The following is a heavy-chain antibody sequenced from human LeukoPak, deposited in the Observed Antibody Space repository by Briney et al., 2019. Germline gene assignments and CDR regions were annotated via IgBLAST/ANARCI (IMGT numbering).Heavy chain of an antibody. V-gene: IGHV3-23*01. J-gene: IGHJ2*01. Sequence: GGSLRLSCAASGFTFSSYAMSWVRQAPGKGLEWVSAISGSGGSTYYADSVKGRFTISRDNSKNSLYLQMNSLRAEDTAVYYCARDSPLHWYFDLWGRGTLVTVSS. CDR3: ARDSPLHWYFDL. CDR2: ISGSGGST. CDR1: GFTFSSYA.